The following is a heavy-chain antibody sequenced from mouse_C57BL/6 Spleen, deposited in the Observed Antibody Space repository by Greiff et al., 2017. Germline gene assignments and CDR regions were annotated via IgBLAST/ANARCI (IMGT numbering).Heavy chain of an antibody. CDR3: ESYYDYDGDAMDY. J-gene: IGHJ4*01. V-gene: IGHV1-26*01. D-gene: IGHD2-4*01. CDR2: INPNNGGT. CDR1: GYTFTDYY. Sequence: VQLQQSGPELVKPGASVKISCKASGYTFTDYYMNWVKQSHGKSLEWIGDINPNNGGTSYNQKFKGKATLTVDKSSSTAYMELRSLTSEDSAVYYCESYYDYDGDAMDYWGQGTSVTVSS.